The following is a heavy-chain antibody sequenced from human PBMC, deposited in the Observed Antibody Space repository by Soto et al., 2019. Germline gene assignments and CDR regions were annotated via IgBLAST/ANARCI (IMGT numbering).Heavy chain of an antibody. Sequence: GGSLRLSCAASGFTFSSYGMHWVRQAPGKGLEWVAVISYDGSNKYYADSVKGRFTISRDNSKNTLYLQMNSLRAEDTAVYYCAKGFRGVVPAASIDYWGQGTLVTVSS. CDR2: ISYDGSNK. CDR1: GFTFSSYG. V-gene: IGHV3-30*18. D-gene: IGHD2-2*01. CDR3: AKGFRGVVPAASIDY. J-gene: IGHJ4*02.